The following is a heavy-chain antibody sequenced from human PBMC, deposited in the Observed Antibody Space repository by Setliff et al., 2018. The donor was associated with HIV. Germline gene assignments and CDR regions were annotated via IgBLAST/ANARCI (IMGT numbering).Heavy chain of an antibody. J-gene: IGHJ4*02. CDR2: ISGGGGST. D-gene: IGHD3-22*01. Sequence: HPGGSLRLSCAASGFTFSTYAMTWVRQAPGKGLEWVSGISGGGGSTYYADSVKGRFTISRDNFKNTLYLQMNSLRAEDTAVYYCAKDRNRFYYDSSGYPDYWGQGTLVTVSS. CDR1: GFTFSTYA. CDR3: AKDRNRFYYDSSGYPDY. V-gene: IGHV3-23*01.